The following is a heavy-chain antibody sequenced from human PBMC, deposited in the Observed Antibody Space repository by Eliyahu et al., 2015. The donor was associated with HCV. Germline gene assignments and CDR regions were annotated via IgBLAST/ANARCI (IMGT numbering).Heavy chain of an antibody. CDR1: GFIFRNFG. CDR2: ISDDGNHK. J-gene: IGHJ4*02. Sequence: QVQLVESGGGVVQPGKSLRLSCAXSGFIFRNFGMHWLRQAPGKGPEWVALISDDGNHKYSADSVKGRFTISRDNSKSTLYLQMNSLRGGDTAIYYCARDDGWNYYENSGPLIGRYYFHSWGQGTLVTVSS. CDR3: ARDDGWNYYENSGPLIGRYYFHS. V-gene: IGHV3-30*03. D-gene: IGHD3-22*01.